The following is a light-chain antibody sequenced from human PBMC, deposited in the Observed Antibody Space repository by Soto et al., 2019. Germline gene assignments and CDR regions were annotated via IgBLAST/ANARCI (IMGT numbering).Light chain of an antibody. CDR2: DVA. CDR3: NSYTSSSTYV. V-gene: IGLV2-14*03. CDR1: SSDVGGCNY. J-gene: IGLJ1*01. Sequence: QSALTQPASVSGSPGQSITISCTGTSSDVGGCNYVSWYQHHPGKAPKLMIYDVANRPSGVSNRFSGSKSGNTASLTISGLQAEDEADYYCNSYTSSSTYVFGTGTKVTV.